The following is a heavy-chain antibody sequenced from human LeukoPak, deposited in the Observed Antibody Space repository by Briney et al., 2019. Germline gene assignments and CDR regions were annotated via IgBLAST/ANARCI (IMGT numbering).Heavy chain of an antibody. CDR2: ISAYNGNT. CDR3: ARSITYYYDSSGYYGCYYFDY. Sequence: ASVKVSCKASGYLFIGYYIHWVRQAPGQGLEWMGWISAYNGNTNYAQKLQGRVTMTTDTSTSTAYMELRSLRSDDTAVYYCARSITYYYDSSGYYGCYYFDYWGQGTLVTASS. J-gene: IGHJ4*02. V-gene: IGHV1-18*04. D-gene: IGHD3-22*01. CDR1: GYLFIGYY.